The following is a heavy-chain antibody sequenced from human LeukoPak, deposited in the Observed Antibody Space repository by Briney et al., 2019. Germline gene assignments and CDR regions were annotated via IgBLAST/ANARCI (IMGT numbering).Heavy chain of an antibody. CDR3: AKYGNSGWVIDN. CDR1: GGSIGSNY. V-gene: IGHV4-59*08. J-gene: IGHJ4*02. Sequence: PSETLSLTCTVSGGSIGSNYWTWIRQPPGKGLEYIGYIYYTGATNYNPSLKSRVTISVDTSKNQFSLKMTSVTAADTAAYSCAKYGNSGWVIDNWGQGTLVTVSS. CDR2: IYYTGAT. D-gene: IGHD6-19*01.